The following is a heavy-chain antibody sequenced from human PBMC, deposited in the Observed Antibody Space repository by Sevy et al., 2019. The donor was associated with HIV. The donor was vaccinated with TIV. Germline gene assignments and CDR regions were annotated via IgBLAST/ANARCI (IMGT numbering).Heavy chain of an antibody. J-gene: IGHJ5*02. Sequence: ASVKVSCKASGFTFTNSVVQWVRQARGQRLEWIGWIVVGSGNTDYAQKFQERVTMTRDMSTSTAYMELSSLRSDDTAVYYCAAYHYDRGGFDPWGQGTFVTVSS. D-gene: IGHD3-22*01. V-gene: IGHV1-58*01. CDR3: AAYHYDRGGFDP. CDR2: IVVGSGNT. CDR1: GFTFTNSV.